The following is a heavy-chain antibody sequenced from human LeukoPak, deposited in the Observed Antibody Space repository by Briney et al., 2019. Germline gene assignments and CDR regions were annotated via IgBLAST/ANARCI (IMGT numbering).Heavy chain of an antibody. J-gene: IGHJ4*02. Sequence: GRSLRLSCAASGFTFSSYAMHWVRQAPGKGLEWVAVMSYDGSNKYYADSVKGRFTISRDNSKNTLYLQMNSLRAEDTAVYYCARELYGGNDYWGQGTLVTVSS. V-gene: IGHV3-30-3*01. CDR2: MSYDGSNK. CDR1: GFTFSSYA. CDR3: ARELYGGNDY. D-gene: IGHD4-23*01.